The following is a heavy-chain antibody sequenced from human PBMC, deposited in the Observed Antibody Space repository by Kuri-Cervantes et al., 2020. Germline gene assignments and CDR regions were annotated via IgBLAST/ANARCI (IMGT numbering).Heavy chain of an antibody. J-gene: IGHJ4*02. Sequence: GESLKISCVASGFTLNNYWMHWVRQPPGKGLVWVSSINSDGSSTSYADAVKGRFTISRDNSKNAVYPQMNSLRAEDTAVYYCEKGGMYYYDSSGYFDYWGQGTLVTVSS. CDR2: INSDGSST. V-gene: IGHV3-74*01. D-gene: IGHD3-22*01. CDR3: EKGGMYYYDSSGYFDY. CDR1: GFTLNNYW.